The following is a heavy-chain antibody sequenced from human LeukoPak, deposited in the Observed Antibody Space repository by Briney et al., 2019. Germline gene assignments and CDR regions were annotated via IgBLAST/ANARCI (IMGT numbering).Heavy chain of an antibody. V-gene: IGHV3-53*05. Sequence: GESLRLSCAAPGLAVSSNYMSWVRQAPGKGLEWVSVIYNDGSTYYADSVKDRFTISRDNSKNTLYLQMNSLRAEDTAVYYCAKDGDSSGWYYFDYWGQGTLVTVSS. CDR3: AKDGDSSGWYYFDY. D-gene: IGHD6-19*01. J-gene: IGHJ4*02. CDR1: GLAVSSNY. CDR2: IYNDGST.